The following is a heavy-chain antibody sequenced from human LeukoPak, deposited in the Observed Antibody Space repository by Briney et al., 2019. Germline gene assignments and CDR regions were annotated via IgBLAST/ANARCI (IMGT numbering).Heavy chain of an antibody. D-gene: IGHD6-13*01. Sequence: GGSLRLSCAASGFTFSSYAMHWVRQAPGKGPEYVSAISSNGGSTYYADSVKGRFTISRDNSKNTLYLQMSSLRAEDTAVYYCVKDPVIAAAGIYYYGMDVWGQGTTVTVSS. CDR3: VKDPVIAAAGIYYYGMDV. J-gene: IGHJ6*02. CDR2: ISSNGGST. CDR1: GFTFSSYA. V-gene: IGHV3-64D*06.